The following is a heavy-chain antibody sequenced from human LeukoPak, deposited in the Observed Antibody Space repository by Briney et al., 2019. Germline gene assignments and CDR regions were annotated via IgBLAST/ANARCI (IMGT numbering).Heavy chain of an antibody. V-gene: IGHV3-15*01. CDR2: IKSKPAGGST. J-gene: IGHJ4*02. Sequence: PGGSLRLSCAASGFTFDDYAMHWVRQAPGKGLEWVGRIKSKPAGGSTDYAAPIKGRFTISRDDSKNTLYLQVNSLKVEDTAVYYCTTDLTESGSDTTTGFQYWGQGTLVTVSS. D-gene: IGHD1-26*01. CDR1: GFTFDDYA. CDR3: TTDLTESGSDTTTGFQY.